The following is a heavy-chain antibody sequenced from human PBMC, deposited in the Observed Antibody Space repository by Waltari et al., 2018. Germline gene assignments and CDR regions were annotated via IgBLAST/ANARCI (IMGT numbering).Heavy chain of an antibody. Sequence: QLQLQESGPGLVKPSGTLSLTCAVSDDSMRDSFWWSWVRQPPGKGLEWIGQVHRSGRTNYNPSFASRVTISLVASINQFSLKLTSAAAADTAVYYCARDRGRGLYLESWGRGALITVSP. CDR3: ARDRGRGLYLES. J-gene: IGHJ4*02. D-gene: IGHD2-15*01. CDR1: DDSMRDSFW. CDR2: VHRSGRT. V-gene: IGHV4-4*02.